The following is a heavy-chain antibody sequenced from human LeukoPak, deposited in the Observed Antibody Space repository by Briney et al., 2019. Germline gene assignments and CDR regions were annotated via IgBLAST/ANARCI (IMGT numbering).Heavy chain of an antibody. CDR2: ISTYNGNT. CDR3: ARDQLSRGVWFDP. V-gene: IGHV1-18*01. Sequence: ASVKVSCKASGYTFTNYGIGWVRQAPGQGLEWMGWISTYNGNTNYAQKLQGRVTMTTEISTSTAYTELRSLRSDDTAVYYCARDQLSRGVWFDPWGQGTLVTVSS. CDR1: GYTFTNYG. J-gene: IGHJ5*02. D-gene: IGHD1-1*01.